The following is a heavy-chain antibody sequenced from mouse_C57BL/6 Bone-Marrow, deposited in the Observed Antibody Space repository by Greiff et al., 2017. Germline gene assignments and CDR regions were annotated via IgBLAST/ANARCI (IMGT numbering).Heavy chain of an antibody. CDR2: INPSSGYT. J-gene: IGHJ1*03. D-gene: IGHD1-2*01. CDR3: ARRLRRYFDV. CDR1: GYTFPSYW. V-gene: IGHV1-7*01. Sequence: VQLQQSGAELAKPGASVKLSCKASGYTFPSYWMHWVKQRPGQGLEWIGYINPSSGYTKYNQKFKDKATLTADKSSSTAYMKLSSLTYEDSAVYYCARRLRRYFDVWGTGTTVTVSS.